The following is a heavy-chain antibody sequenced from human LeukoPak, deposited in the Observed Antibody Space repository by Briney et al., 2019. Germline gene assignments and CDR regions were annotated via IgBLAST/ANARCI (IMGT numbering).Heavy chain of an antibody. Sequence: ASVKVSCKASGYTFTGYYMHWERQAPGQGLEWMGWINPDSGGTNNAQKFQGRVTMTRDTSISTAYMELSRLRSDDTAVYYCARTFYDTLDSDAFDFWGQGTMVIVSS. V-gene: IGHV1-2*02. CDR1: GYTFTGYY. D-gene: IGHD2/OR15-2a*01. CDR2: INPDSGGT. CDR3: ARTFYDTLDSDAFDF. J-gene: IGHJ3*01.